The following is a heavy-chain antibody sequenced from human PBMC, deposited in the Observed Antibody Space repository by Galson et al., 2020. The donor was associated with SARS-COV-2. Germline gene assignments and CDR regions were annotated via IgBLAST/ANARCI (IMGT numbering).Heavy chain of an antibody. CDR2: IYYDGST. CDR1: DNSITSNSYY. CDR3: ARDFSRELLRW. J-gene: IGHJ4*02. V-gene: IGHV4-39*02. Sequence: ASETLSLTCTVSDNSITSNSYYWGWIRQPPGKGLEWIGNIYYDGSTYYNPSLKSRVTISIDKSKNHFSLRLSSVTAADTAVYYCARDFSRELLRWWGQGTLVTVSS. D-gene: IGHD1-26*01.